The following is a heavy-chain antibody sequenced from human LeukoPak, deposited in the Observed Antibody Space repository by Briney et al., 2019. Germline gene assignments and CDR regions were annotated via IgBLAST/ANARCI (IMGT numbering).Heavy chain of an antibody. J-gene: IGHJ5*02. Sequence: PGGSLRLSCAASGFTFSDYYMSWVRQAPGKGLEWLSYISSGRSYTNYADSVKGRFTISRDNAKSTLYLQMNSLRAEDTAVYYCAKGPFDTTGYSWLDPWGQGTLVTVSS. D-gene: IGHD3-22*01. CDR1: GFTFSDYY. V-gene: IGHV3-11*05. CDR3: AKGPFDTTGYSWLDP. CDR2: ISSGRSYT.